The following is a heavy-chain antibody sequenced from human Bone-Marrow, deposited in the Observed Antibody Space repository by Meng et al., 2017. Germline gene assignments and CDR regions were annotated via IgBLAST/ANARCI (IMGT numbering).Heavy chain of an antibody. V-gene: IGHV4-31*03. J-gene: IGHJ2*01. CDR2: IYYSGST. D-gene: IGHD4-17*01. CDR1: GGSISSGNHY. CDR3: ASLYGDSSVWYLDL. Sequence: QVKLQESAPGLGKPSQTPSLTCTVSGGSISSGNHYWSWIRQHPGKGLEYIGYIYYSGSTYYNPSLKSRVIISVDTSKNQFSLRLNSETAADTAVYYCASLYGDSSVWYLDLWGRGTLVTVSS.